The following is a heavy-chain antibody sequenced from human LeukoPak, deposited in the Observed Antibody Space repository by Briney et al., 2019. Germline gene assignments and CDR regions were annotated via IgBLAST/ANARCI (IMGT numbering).Heavy chain of an antibody. D-gene: IGHD3-9*01. J-gene: IGHJ4*02. CDR3: AREGRYDILTGYYPLNN. CDR1: GFTVSTNL. Sequence: GGSLRLSCAASGFTVSTNLMSWVRLAPGKGLECVSVIYIDGKTFYADSVKGRFTISRDNPRNTLYLQMNSLRPEDTAVYYCAREGRYDILTGYYPLNNWGQGARVTVSS. CDR2: IYIDGKT. V-gene: IGHV3-66*02.